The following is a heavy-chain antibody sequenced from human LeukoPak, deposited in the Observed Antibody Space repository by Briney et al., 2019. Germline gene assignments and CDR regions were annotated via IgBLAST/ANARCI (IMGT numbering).Heavy chain of an antibody. CDR1: GGSISSYY. J-gene: IGHJ3*02. Sequence: SETLSLTCTVSGGSISSYYWSWIRQPAGKGLEWIGRIYTGGSTNYNPSPKSRVTMSVDTSQNQFSLKLSSVTAAHTAVYYCARTPYYDSSGDHAFDIWGQGTMVTVSS. CDR2: IYTGGST. V-gene: IGHV4-4*07. D-gene: IGHD3-22*01. CDR3: ARTPYYDSSGDHAFDI.